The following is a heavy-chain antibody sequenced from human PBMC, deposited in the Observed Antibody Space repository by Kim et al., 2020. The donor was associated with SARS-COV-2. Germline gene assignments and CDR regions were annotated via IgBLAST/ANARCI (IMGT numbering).Heavy chain of an antibody. V-gene: IGHV3-30*04. CDR1: GFTFSSYA. CDR3: ARDGDLQWLPPGDLFDY. Sequence: GGSLRLSCAASGFTFSSYAMHWVRQAPGKGLEWVAVISYDGSNKYYADSVKGRFTISRDNSKNTLYLQMNSLRAEDTAVFYCARDGDLQWLPPGDLFDYWGQGTLVTVSS. D-gene: IGHD6-19*01. CDR2: ISYDGSNK. J-gene: IGHJ4*02.